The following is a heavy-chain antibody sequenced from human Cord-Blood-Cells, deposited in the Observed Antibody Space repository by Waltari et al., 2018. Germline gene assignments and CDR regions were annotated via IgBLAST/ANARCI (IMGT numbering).Heavy chain of an antibody. V-gene: IGHV1-69*01. J-gene: IGHJ4*02. CDR2: IIPIFGTA. D-gene: IGHD2-2*01. CDR3: ALGVPAAMIGYYFDY. Sequence: QLLLVQSGAAVKKPGSSVKVSCKASGGTFSSHAISCVRPAPGQGLEWMGGIIPIFGTANYAQKFQGRVTITADESTSTAYMELSSLRSEDTAVYYCALGVPAAMIGYYFDYWGQGTLVTVSS. CDR1: GGTFSSHA.